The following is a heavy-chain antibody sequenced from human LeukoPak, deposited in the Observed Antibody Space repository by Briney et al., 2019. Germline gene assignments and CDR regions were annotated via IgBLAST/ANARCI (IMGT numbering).Heavy chain of an antibody. CDR3: AREERDSYGSLYAFDI. Sequence: GGSLRLSCAASGFTFSSYSMNWVRQAPGKGLEWVSSISSSSSYIYYADSVKGRFTISRDNAKNSLYLQMNSLRAEDTAVYYCAREERDSYGSLYAFDIWGQGTMVTVSS. J-gene: IGHJ3*02. V-gene: IGHV3-21*01. CDR1: GFTFSSYS. D-gene: IGHD5-18*01. CDR2: ISSSSSYI.